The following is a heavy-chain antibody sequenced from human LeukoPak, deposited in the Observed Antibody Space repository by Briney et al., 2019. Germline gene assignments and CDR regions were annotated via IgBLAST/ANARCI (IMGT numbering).Heavy chain of an antibody. J-gene: IGHJ4*02. D-gene: IGHD6-19*01. CDR2: IIPIFGTA. V-gene: IGHV1-69*05. Sequence: ASVKVSCKASGGTFSSYAISWVRQAPGQGLEWMGGIIPIFGTANYAQKFQGRVTITTDESTSTAYMELSSLRSEDTAVYYCARGVAVAGPFDYWGQGTLVTVSS. CDR1: GGTFSSYA. CDR3: ARGVAVAGPFDY.